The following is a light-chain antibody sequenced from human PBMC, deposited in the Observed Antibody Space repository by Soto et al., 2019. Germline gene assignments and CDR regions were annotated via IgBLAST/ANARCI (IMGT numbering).Light chain of an antibody. J-gene: IGKJ2*01. CDR3: HQYYGTLHT. CDR1: QSVLYSSNNKNY. V-gene: IGKV4-1*01. Sequence: DIVMTQSPDSLAVSLGERATINCRSSQSVLYSSNNKNYLAWYQQKPGQPPKLLIYWASTRESGVPDRFSGSGSGTDFTLTISSLQAEDVALYYCHQYYGTLHTFGQWTKLEIK. CDR2: WAS.